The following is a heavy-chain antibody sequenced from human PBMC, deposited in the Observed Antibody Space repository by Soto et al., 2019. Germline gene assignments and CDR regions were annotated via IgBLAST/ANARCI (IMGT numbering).Heavy chain of an antibody. Sequence: QGQLVQSGAEVKKPGSSVKVSCKASGGTFSRYAISWVRQAPGQGLEWMGGIIPIFGTANYAQKFQGRVTITADESTSTAYMELSSLRSEDTAVYYCERGRGDGFGPYFYGLDVWGQGTTVNVSS. CDR3: ERGRGDGFGPYFYGLDV. V-gene: IGHV1-69*01. CDR1: GGTFSRYA. CDR2: IIPIFGTA. D-gene: IGHD3-10*01. J-gene: IGHJ6*02.